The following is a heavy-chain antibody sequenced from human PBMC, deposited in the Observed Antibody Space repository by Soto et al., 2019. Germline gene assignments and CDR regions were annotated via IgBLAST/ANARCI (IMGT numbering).Heavy chain of an antibody. J-gene: IGHJ3*02. CDR1: GYTFTANY. CDR3: ARGSFVGANGGEDAFDS. CDR2: INTNNGGT. D-gene: IGHD1-26*01. Sequence: VQLVQSEADVEKPGASVTVSCKTSGYTFTANYIHWVRQAPGQGLEWRGWINTNNGGTHFAQKFQDRFTLTRDKSISTAYMELRRLPSKETAIYYCARGSFVGANGGEDAFDSWGQGTMVSVSS. V-gene: IGHV1-2*02.